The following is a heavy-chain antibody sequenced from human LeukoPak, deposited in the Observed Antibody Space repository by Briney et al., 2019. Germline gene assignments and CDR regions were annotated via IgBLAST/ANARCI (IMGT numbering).Heavy chain of an antibody. CDR2: ISYDGSNK. CDR1: GFTFSSYA. V-gene: IGHV3-30-3*01. CDR3: ATLALIVGATNFDY. J-gene: IGHJ4*02. D-gene: IGHD1-26*01. Sequence: GRSLRLSCAASGFTFSSYAMPWVRQAPGKGLEWVAVISYDGSNKYYADSVKGRFTISRDNSKNTLYLQMNSLRAEDTAVYYCATLALIVGATNFDYWGQGTLVTVSS.